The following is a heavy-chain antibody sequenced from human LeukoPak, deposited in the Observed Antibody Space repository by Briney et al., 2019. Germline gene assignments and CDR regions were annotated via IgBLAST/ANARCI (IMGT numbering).Heavy chain of an antibody. CDR1: GFTVSSNY. D-gene: IGHD3-9*01. V-gene: IGHV3-66*01. CDR2: IYSGGST. Sequence: GGSLRLSCAASGFTVSSNYMSSARQAPGKGLEWVSVIYSGGSTYYADSVKGRFTISRANSKNALYLKITRLRAEDTAVYYCARDPMYYDILTGYYVDYWGQGTLVTVSS. CDR3: ARDPMYYDILTGYYVDY. J-gene: IGHJ4*02.